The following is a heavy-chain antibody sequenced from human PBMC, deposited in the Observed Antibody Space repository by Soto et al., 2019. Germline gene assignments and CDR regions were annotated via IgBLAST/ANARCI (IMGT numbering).Heavy chain of an antibody. D-gene: IGHD1-20*01. CDR3: AKDLIITGTTDYYYYGMDV. CDR2: ISGSGGST. Sequence: GGSLRLSCAASGFTFSSYAMSWVRQAPGKGLEWVSAISGSGGSTYYADSVKGRFTISRDNSKNTLYLQMNSLRAEDTAVYYCAKDLIITGTTDYYYYGMDVWGQGTTVTVSS. J-gene: IGHJ6*02. V-gene: IGHV3-23*01. CDR1: GFTFSSYA.